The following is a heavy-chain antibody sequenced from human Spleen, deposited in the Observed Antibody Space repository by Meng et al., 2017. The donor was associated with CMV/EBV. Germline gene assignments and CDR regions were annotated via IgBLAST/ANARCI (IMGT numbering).Heavy chain of an antibody. CDR2: IYSGGST. V-gene: IGHV3-66*02. CDR1: EFIVSHNY. D-gene: IGHD6-13*01. J-gene: IGHJ4*02. CDR3: ARDHLYSSSWFFDY. Sequence: GESLKISCAASEFIVSHNYMNWVRQAPGKGLEWVSVIYSGGSTYYADSVKGRFTISRDNSKNTLYLQMNSLRAEDTAVYYCARDHLYSSSWFFDYWGQGTLVTVSS.